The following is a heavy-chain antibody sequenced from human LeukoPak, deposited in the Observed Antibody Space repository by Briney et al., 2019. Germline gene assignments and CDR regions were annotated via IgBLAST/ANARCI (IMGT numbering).Heavy chain of an antibody. Sequence: ASVKVSCKASGYTFTSYDINWVRQAPGQGLEWVAIIKSTGDTTVYAQKFQGRVTVTRDTSTSTVYMDLSSLSSEDTAVYYCVREDAHTYYFDFWGPGTLVTVSS. CDR2: IKSTGDTT. CDR1: GYTFTSYD. CDR3: VREDAHTYYFDF. V-gene: IGHV1-46*01. J-gene: IGHJ4*02. D-gene: IGHD2-2*01.